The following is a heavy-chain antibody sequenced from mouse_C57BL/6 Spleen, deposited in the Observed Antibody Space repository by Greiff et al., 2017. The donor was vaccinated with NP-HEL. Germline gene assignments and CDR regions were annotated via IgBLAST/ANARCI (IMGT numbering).Heavy chain of an antibody. D-gene: IGHD1-1*01. Sequence: VQRVESGAELVRPGASVTLSCKASGYTFTDYEMHWVKQTPVHGLEWIGAIDPETGGTAYNQKFKGKAILTADKSSSTAYMELRSLTSEDSAVYYCTQITTVEGAWFAYWGQGTLVTVSS. J-gene: IGHJ3*01. CDR2: IDPETGGT. V-gene: IGHV1-15*01. CDR1: GYTFTDYE. CDR3: TQITTVEGAWFAY.